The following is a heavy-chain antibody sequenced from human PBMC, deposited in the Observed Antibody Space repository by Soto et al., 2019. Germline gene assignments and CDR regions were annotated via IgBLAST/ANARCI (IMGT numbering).Heavy chain of an antibody. J-gene: IGHJ5*02. CDR2: IYYSGST. CDR3: ARTHPGIAVAGSNWFDP. Sequence: PSETLSLTCTVSGGSISSYYWCWIRQPPGKGLEWIGYIYYSGSTNYNPSLKSRVTISVDTSKNQFSLKLSSVTAADTAVYYCARTHPGIAVAGSNWFDPWGQGTLVTVSS. V-gene: IGHV4-59*01. D-gene: IGHD6-19*01. CDR1: GGSISSYY.